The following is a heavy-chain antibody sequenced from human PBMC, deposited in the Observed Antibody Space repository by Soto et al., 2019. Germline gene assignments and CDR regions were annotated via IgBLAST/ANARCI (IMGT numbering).Heavy chain of an antibody. J-gene: IGHJ4*02. V-gene: IGHV4-39*01. CDR3: ARLSAGSADYFDY. CDR2: IYYSGSI. Sequence: PSETLSLTCSVSGGSISSSSYYWGWIRQPPGKGLEWIGSIYYSGSIYYNPSLKSRVTISVDTSKNQFSLNLSSGTAADTAVYYCARLSAGSADYFDYWGQGTLVTVSS. CDR1: GGSISSSSYY.